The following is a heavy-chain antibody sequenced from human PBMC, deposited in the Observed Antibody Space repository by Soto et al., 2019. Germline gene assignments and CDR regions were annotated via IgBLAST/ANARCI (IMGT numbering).Heavy chain of an antibody. CDR1: GYTFTSYA. V-gene: IGHV1-3*01. CDR2: INAGNGNT. J-gene: IGHJ4*02. CDR3: GRVRYFDWFGDYFDY. D-gene: IGHD3-9*01. Sequence: ASVKVSCRASGYTFTSYAMPWVRQAPGQRLEWMGWINAGNGNTKYSQKFQGRVTITRDTSASTAYMELSSLRSEDTAVYYCGRVRYFDWFGDYFDYWGQGTLVTVSS.